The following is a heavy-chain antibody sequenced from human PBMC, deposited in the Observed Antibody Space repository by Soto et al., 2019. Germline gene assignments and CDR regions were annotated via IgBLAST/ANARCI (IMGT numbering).Heavy chain of an antibody. Sequence: VQLLESGGGLVQPGGSLRLSCATSGFTFTASDLTWVRQAPGKGLDWVSGISPSGDTTYYADSVKGRFTISRDNYKTVLYLKMNSLRAEDTAVYYCAFKGTAKPFYWGQGTLVIVSS. V-gene: IGHV3-23*01. D-gene: IGHD2-21*02. CDR1: GFTFTASD. CDR2: ISPSGDTT. J-gene: IGHJ4*02. CDR3: AFKGTAKPFY.